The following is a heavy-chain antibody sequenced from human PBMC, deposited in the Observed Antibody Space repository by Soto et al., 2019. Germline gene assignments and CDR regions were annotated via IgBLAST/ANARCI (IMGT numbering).Heavy chain of an antibody. Sequence: QPGGSLRLSCAASGFTFSNYGMHWVRQAPGKGLEWVAVISYDGSNKYYADSVKGRFTISRDNSKNTLYLQMNSLRAEDTAVYYCAKGLGAHYYYYYGMDVWGQGTTVTVSS. CDR1: GFTFSNYG. CDR2: ISYDGSNK. V-gene: IGHV3-30*18. J-gene: IGHJ6*02. CDR3: AKGLGAHYYYYYGMDV.